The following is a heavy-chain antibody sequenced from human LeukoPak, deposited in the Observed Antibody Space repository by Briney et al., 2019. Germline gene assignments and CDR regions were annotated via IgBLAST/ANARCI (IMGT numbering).Heavy chain of an antibody. Sequence: GGSLRLSCAASGFIVSNYYMSWVRQAPGKGLEWVSVIYSGGSTYYADSVKGRFTISRDNSKNTLYLQMGSLRAEDMAVYYCARWNSHLLYGGNSGFDYWGQGTLVTVSS. V-gene: IGHV3-66*02. J-gene: IGHJ4*02. CDR1: GFIVSNYY. CDR2: IYSGGST. CDR3: ARWNSHLLYGGNSGFDY. D-gene: IGHD4-23*01.